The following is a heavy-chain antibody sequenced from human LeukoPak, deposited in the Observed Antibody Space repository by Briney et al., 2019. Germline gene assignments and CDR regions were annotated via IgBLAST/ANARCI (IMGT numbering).Heavy chain of an antibody. CDR2: ISGSGGNI. CDR3: ARGSCSSSSCYVMYFLH. CDR1: GFTFGNYA. J-gene: IGHJ1*01. V-gene: IGHV3-23*01. D-gene: IGHD2-2*01. Sequence: GGSLRLSCAASGFTFGNYAMTWVRQAPGKGLEWVSVISGSGGNIYYADSVKGRFTISRDNSKNTLYLQMNSLRAEDTAVYYCARGSCSSSSCYVMYFLHWGQGTLVTVSS.